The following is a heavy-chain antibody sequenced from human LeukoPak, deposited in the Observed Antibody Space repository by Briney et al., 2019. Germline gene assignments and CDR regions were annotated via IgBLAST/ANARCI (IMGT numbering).Heavy chain of an antibody. J-gene: IGHJ4*02. CDR3: AKDDYDILTGYSSFDY. V-gene: IGHV3-30*18. CDR2: ISYDGSNK. Sequence: KSLSLSCAAYGCTFSSYGMHWIRQPPGKGLEWVAVISYDGSNKYYAASVKGRFTISRDNSKNTLYLQMNSLTAEDTAVYYCAKDDYDILTGYSSFDYWGQGTLVTVSS. D-gene: IGHD3-9*01. CDR1: GCTFSSYG.